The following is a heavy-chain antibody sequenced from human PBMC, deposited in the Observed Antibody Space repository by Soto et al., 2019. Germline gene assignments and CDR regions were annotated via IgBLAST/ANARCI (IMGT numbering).Heavy chain of an antibody. CDR2: IYHSGST. Sequence: PSETLSLTCAVSGGSISSGGYSWSWIRQPPGKGLEWIGYIYHSGSTYYNPSLKSRVTISVDRSKNQFSLKLSSVTAADTAVYYCAREGTTIRNYDYYYYGMDVWGQGTTVTVSS. J-gene: IGHJ6*02. CDR3: AREGTTIRNYDYYYYGMDV. D-gene: IGHD3-10*01. CDR1: GGSISSGGYS. V-gene: IGHV4-30-2*01.